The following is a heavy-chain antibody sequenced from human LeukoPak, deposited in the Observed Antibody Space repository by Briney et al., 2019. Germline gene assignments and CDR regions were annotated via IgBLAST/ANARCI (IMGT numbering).Heavy chain of an antibody. Sequence: SETLSLTCAVYGGSFSGYYWSWIRQPPGKGLEWIGEINHSGSTNYNPSLKSRVTISVDTSKNQFSLKLSSVTAADTAVYYCARAPNYVWGSYRSPFDYWGQGTLVTVSS. J-gene: IGHJ4*02. D-gene: IGHD3-16*02. V-gene: IGHV4-34*01. CDR3: ARAPNYVWGSYRSPFDY. CDR1: GGSFSGYY. CDR2: INHSGST.